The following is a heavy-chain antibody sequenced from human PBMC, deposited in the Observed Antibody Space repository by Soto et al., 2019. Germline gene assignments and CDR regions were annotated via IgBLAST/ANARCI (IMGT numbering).Heavy chain of an antibody. Sequence: EMQLVESGGGLVQPGGSLRLSCAASGFTFSSYWMNWVRQGPGKGLVWVSRINSDGSDTSYADSVKCRFTISRDNAKNTLYLQMNSLRAEDTAVYYCARLDSSSWAFDYWGQGTLVTVSS. V-gene: IGHV3-74*01. D-gene: IGHD6-13*01. CDR1: GFTFSSYW. J-gene: IGHJ4*02. CDR2: INSDGSDT. CDR3: ARLDSSSWAFDY.